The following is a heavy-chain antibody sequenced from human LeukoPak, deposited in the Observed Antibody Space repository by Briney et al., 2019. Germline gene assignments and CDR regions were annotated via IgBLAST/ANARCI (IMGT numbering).Heavy chain of an antibody. J-gene: IGHJ4*02. Sequence: GASVKVSCKASGYTFTSYGISWVRQAPGQGLEWMGWISAYNGNTSYAQKLQGRVTMTTDTSTSTAYMELRSLRSDDTAVYYCARCFSSSGYFMGGIDYWGQGTLVTVSS. D-gene: IGHD3-22*01. CDR3: ARCFSSSGYFMGGIDY. V-gene: IGHV1-18*01. CDR1: GYTFTSYG. CDR2: ISAYNGNT.